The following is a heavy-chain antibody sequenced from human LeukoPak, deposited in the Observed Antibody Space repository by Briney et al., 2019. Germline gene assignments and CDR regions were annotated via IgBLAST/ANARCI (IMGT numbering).Heavy chain of an antibody. CDR1: GFTFSSYG. CDR3: AKDLGITMIVVVTQPLGY. D-gene: IGHD3-22*01. J-gene: IGHJ4*02. Sequence: GRSLRLSCAASGFTFSSYGMHWVRQAPGKGLEWVAVISYDGSNKYYADSVKGRFTISRDNSKNTLYLQMNSLRAEDTAVYYCAKDLGITMIVVVTQPLGYWGQGTLVTVSP. V-gene: IGHV3-30*18. CDR2: ISYDGSNK.